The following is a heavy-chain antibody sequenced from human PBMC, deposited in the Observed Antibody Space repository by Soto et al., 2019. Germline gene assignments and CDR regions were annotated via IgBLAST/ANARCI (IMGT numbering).Heavy chain of an antibody. CDR1: GGSISSSSYY. Sequence: PSETLSLTCTVSGGSISSSSYYWGWIRQPPGKGLEWIGSIYYSGSTYYNPSLKSRVTISVDTSKNQFSLKLSSVTAADTAVYYCARLGGYSYGTSDAFDIWGQGAMFTASS. V-gene: IGHV4-39*01. CDR3: ARLGGYSYGTSDAFDI. CDR2: IYYSGST. J-gene: IGHJ3*02. D-gene: IGHD5-18*01.